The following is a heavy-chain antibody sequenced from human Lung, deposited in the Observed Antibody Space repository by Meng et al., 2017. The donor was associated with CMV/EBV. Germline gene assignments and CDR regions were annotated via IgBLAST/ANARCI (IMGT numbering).Heavy chain of an antibody. CDR3: ARGAYTVTSFAEGRFDP. D-gene: IGHD4-11*01. V-gene: IGHV3-11*01. CDR1: GFTFSDYY. J-gene: IGHJ5*02. CDR2: ISPSGSTR. Sequence: GESXKISCAASGFTFSDYYMSWIRQAPGQGLEWVSHISPSGSTRYYADSVKGRFTISRDNADNSLYLQMSSLRAEDTATYYCARGAYTVTSFAEGRFDPWXQGTXVTVSS.